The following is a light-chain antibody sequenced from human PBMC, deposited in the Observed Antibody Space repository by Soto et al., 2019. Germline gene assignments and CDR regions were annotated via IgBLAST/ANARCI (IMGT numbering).Light chain of an antibody. CDR1: QSVRSN. J-gene: IGKJ1*01. CDR2: DAS. V-gene: IGKV3-11*01. Sequence: EIVLTQSPATLSLSPGERDTISCRASQSVRSNLAWYQQIHGQAPRLLIYDASNRATGIPGRFSGSGSGTDFTLTISNLETEDFAVYYCQQRSNWPWTFGQGAKVEIK. CDR3: QQRSNWPWT.